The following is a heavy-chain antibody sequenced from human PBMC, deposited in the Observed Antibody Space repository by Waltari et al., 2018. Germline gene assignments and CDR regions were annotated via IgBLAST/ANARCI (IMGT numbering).Heavy chain of an antibody. J-gene: IGHJ4*02. CDR1: GFIFSSYG. CDR2: ITYDGSNK. CDR3: AKDNVVVVPGGMTKVFDY. D-gene: IGHD2-2*01. V-gene: IGHV3-30*02. Sequence: QVHLVESGGGVVQPGGSLRLSCAASGFIFSSYGMHWVRQAPGKGLEWVAFITYDGSNKYYADSMKGRFTVSRDNSKNTLFLQMNTLRAEDTAVYYCAKDNVVVVPGGMTKVFDYWGQGTLVTVSS.